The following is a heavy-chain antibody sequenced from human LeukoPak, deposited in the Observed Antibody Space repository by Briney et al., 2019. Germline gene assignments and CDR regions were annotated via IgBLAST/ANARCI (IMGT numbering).Heavy chain of an antibody. D-gene: IGHD2-21*01. CDR1: GFTFSNFW. V-gene: IGHV3-30*03. CDR3: AREAYCGGDCYQYFDY. CDR2: ISYDGSNK. Sequence: GGSLRLSCAASGFTFSNFWMYWVRQAPGKGLEWVAVISYDGSNKYYADSVKGRFTISRDNSKNTLYLQMNSLRAEDTAVYYCAREAYCGGDCYQYFDYWGQGTLVTVSS. J-gene: IGHJ4*02.